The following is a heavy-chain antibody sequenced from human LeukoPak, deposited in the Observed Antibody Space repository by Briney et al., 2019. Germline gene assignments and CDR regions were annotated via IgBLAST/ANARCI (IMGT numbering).Heavy chain of an antibody. CDR3: ARVPPYCSGGSCYSGYYYYMDV. Sequence: GGSLRLSCAASGFTFSSYGMSWVRQAPGKGLEWVANIKQDGSEKYYVDSVKGRFSTSRDNAKNSLYLQMNSLRDEDTAVYYCARVPPYCSGGSCYSGYYYYMDVWGKGTTVTISS. J-gene: IGHJ6*03. D-gene: IGHD2-15*01. V-gene: IGHV3-7*01. CDR1: GFTFSSYG. CDR2: IKQDGSEK.